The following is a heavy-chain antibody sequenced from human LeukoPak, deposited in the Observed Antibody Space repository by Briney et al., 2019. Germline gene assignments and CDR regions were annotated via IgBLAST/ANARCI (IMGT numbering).Heavy chain of an antibody. V-gene: IGHV3-23*01. J-gene: IGHJ4*02. Sequence: XGSLRLSCAASGFTSSSYAMSWVRQAPGKGLEWVSTVSGSGSRTYYADSVKGRFTISRDNSKNTLYLQMNSLRAEDTAVYYCAKEASRGSSFPYTPIEKPYYLDYWGQGTLVTVSS. D-gene: IGHD5-18*01. CDR3: AKEASRGSSFPYTPIEKPYYLDY. CDR2: VSGSGSRT. CDR1: GFTSSSYA.